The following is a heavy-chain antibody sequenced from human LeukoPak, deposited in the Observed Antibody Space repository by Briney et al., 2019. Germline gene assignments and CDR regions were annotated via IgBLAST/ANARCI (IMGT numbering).Heavy chain of an antibody. CDR1: GFTFSNYG. CDR2: IWYDGSNK. J-gene: IGHJ4*02. CDR3: ARDLGESYFDY. V-gene: IGHV3-33*01. Sequence: GGSLRLSCAASGFTFSNYGMHWVRQAPGKGLAWVAVIWYDGSNKYYADSVKGRFTISRDNSKDTVYLQMNSLRAEDTAVYYCARDLGESYFDYWGQGTLVTVSS.